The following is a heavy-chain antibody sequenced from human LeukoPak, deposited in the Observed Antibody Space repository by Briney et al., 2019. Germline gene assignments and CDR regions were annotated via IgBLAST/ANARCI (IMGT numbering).Heavy chain of an antibody. V-gene: IGHV1-18*01. Sequence: GASVKVSCKASGYTFTSYGISWVRQAPGQGLEWMGWISAYNGNTNYAQKLQGRVTMTTDTSTSTAYMELRSLRSDDTAVYYCARFGYDILTGPYYYGMDVWGQGTTVTVSS. J-gene: IGHJ6*02. CDR3: ARFGYDILTGPYYYGMDV. CDR2: ISAYNGNT. D-gene: IGHD3-9*01. CDR1: GYTFTSYG.